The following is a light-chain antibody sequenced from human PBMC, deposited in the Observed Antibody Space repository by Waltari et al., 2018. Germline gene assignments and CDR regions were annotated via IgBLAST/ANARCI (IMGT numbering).Light chain of an antibody. Sequence: ALTYTPGPLPLTRGGRATLSCRASPSVSRALAWYQQKPGQAPRLLIYGTSNRATGIPDRFSGSGSGTDFSLTISRLEPEDVAVYFCQHYVRLPATFGQGTKVEIK. V-gene: IGKV3-20*01. CDR2: GTS. J-gene: IGKJ1*01. CDR1: PSVSRA. CDR3: QHYVRLPAT.